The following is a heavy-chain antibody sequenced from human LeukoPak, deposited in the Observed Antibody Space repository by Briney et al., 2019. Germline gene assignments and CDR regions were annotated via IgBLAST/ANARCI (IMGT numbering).Heavy chain of an antibody. D-gene: IGHD3-10*01. CDR1: GGSFSGYY. V-gene: IGHV4-34*01. CDR3: ARGGESGGWSFDY. Sequence: SETLSLTCAVYGGSFSGYYWSWIRQPPGKGLEWIGEINHSGSTNYNPSLKSRVTISVDTSKNQFSLKLSSVTAADTAVYYCARGGESGGWSFDYWGQGTLVTVSS. J-gene: IGHJ4*02. CDR2: INHSGST.